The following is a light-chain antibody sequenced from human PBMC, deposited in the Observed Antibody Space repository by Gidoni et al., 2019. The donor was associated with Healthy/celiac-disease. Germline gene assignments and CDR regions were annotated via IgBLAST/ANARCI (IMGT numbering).Light chain of an antibody. Sequence: SYELTQPPSVSVSPGQTASITCSGDKLGDKYACWYQQKPGQSPVLVIYQDSKRPSGIPERFSGSTSGNTATLTISGPQAMDEADYYCQAWDSRRVVVFGGGTKLTVL. CDR2: QDS. V-gene: IGLV3-1*01. CDR3: QAWDSRRVVV. J-gene: IGLJ2*01. CDR1: KLGDKY.